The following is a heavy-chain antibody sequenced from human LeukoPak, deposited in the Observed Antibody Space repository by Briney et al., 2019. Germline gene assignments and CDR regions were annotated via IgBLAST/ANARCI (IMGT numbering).Heavy chain of an antibody. CDR1: GGSVSSGSYY. CDR2: IYYSGST. D-gene: IGHD3-16*02. Sequence: PSETLSLTRTVSGGSVSSGSYYWSWIRQPPGKGLEWIGYIYYSGSTNYNPSLKSRVTISVDTSKNQFSLKLSSVTAADTAVYYCARSPGDYVWGSYRYFDYWGQGTLVTVSS. CDR3: ARSPGDYVWGSYRYFDY. V-gene: IGHV4-61*01. J-gene: IGHJ4*02.